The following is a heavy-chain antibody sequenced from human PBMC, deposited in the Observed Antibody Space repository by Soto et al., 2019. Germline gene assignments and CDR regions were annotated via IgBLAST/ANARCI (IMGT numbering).Heavy chain of an antibody. V-gene: IGHV1-2*02. CDR2: INPNSGGT. CDR1: GYTFTGYY. J-gene: IGHJ5*02. Sequence: ASVKVSCKASGYTFTGYYMHWVRQAPGQGLEWMGWINPNSGGTNYAQKFQGRVTMTRDTSISTAYMELSRLRSDDTAVYYCARDRGFCSGGSCYANWFEPWGQGKLVTV. D-gene: IGHD2-15*01. CDR3: ARDRGFCSGGSCYANWFEP.